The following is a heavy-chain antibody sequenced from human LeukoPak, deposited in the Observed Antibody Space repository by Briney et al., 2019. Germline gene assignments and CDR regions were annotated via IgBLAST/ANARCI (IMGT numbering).Heavy chain of an antibody. V-gene: IGHV4-39*01. D-gene: IGHD5-18*01. CDR3: ARQYSYDSFDY. CDR1: GGSISSSSYY. Sequence: PSETLSLTCTVSGGSISSSSYYWGWIRQPPGKGLEWIGSIYYSGSTYYNPSLKSRVTISVDTSKNQFSLKLSSVTAADTAVYYCARQYSYDSFDYWGQGTLVTVSS. CDR2: IYYSGST. J-gene: IGHJ4*02.